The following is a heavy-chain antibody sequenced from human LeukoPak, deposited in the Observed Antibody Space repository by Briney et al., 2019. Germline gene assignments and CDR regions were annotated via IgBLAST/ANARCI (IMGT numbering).Heavy chain of an antibody. CDR1: GYTFTGSF. CDR2: VNCNTGGT. CDR3: ARADPVGY. V-gene: IGHV1-2*02. Sequence: GASVKVSCKASGYTFTGSFMHWVRQAPGQGLEWMGWVNCNTGGTKFAQKFQGRATMTRDTSISTAYMELSRLRPDDTAVYYCARADPVGYWGQGTQVTVSS. J-gene: IGHJ4*02.